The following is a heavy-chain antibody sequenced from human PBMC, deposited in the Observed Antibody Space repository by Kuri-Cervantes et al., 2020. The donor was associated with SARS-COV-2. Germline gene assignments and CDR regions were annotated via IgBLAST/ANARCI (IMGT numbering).Heavy chain of an antibody. D-gene: IGHD3-22*01. J-gene: IGHJ5*02. CDR2: INHSGST. Sequence: SDTLSLTCAVYGGSFSGYYWSWIRQPPGKGLEWIGEINHSGSTNYNPSLKSRVTISVDTSKNQFSLKLSSVTAADTAVYYCARLIYYDNSGYYPSWFDPWGQGILVTVSS. V-gene: IGHV4-34*01. CDR3: ARLIYYDNSGYYPSWFDP. CDR1: GGSFSGYY.